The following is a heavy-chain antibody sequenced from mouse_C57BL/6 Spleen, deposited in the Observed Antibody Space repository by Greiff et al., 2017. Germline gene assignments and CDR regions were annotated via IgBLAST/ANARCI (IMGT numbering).Heavy chain of an antibody. CDR3: ARVYDGYYWYFDG. CDR1: GYTFTSYW. J-gene: IGHJ1*03. CDR2: IDPSDSYT. Sequence: QVQLQQPGAELVMPGASVKLSCKASGYTFTSYWMHWVKQRPGQGLEWIGEIDPSDSYTNYNQKFKGKSTLTVDKSSSTAYMQLSSLTSEDSAVYYCARVYDGYYWYFDGWGTGTTVTVSS. D-gene: IGHD2-3*01. V-gene: IGHV1-69*01.